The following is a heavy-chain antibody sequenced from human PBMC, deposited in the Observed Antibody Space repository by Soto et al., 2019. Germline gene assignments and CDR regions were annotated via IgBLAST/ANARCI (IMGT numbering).Heavy chain of an antibody. CDR2: ISAYSDT. J-gene: IGHJ4*02. CDR3: ARSASYSLVARLDN. V-gene: IGHV1-18*01. CDR1: GYTFNNYG. D-gene: IGHD2-15*01. Sequence: QVQLVQSGDEVKKPGASVKVSCKTSGYTFNNYGFTWVRQAPGQGLEWMGYISAYSDTKYAQNLQGRVTMTTDTSTSTAYRELRSLRSDDTAMYYCARSASYSLVARLDNWGQGTLVTVSS.